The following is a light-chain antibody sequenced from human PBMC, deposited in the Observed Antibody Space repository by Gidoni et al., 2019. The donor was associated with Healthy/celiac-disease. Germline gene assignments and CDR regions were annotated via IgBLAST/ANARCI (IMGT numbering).Light chain of an antibody. CDR3: QQYNNWPPWT. CDR2: GAS. V-gene: IGKV3-15*01. Sequence: EIVMTQSPATLSVSPGERATLSCRASQSVSSNLAWYQQKPGQAPRLLFYGASTRATGIPARFSGSGSGTEFTITISSLQSEDFAVYYCQQYNNWPPWTFGQGTKVEIK. J-gene: IGKJ1*01. CDR1: QSVSSN.